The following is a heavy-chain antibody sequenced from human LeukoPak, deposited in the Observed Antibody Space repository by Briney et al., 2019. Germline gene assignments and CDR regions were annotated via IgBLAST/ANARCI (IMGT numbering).Heavy chain of an antibody. V-gene: IGHV3-49*04. CDR3: IRDFRGYSSYYMDV. CDR1: GFTFGDYA. J-gene: IGHJ6*03. Sequence: TGGSLRLSCIASGFTFGDYAMSCVRQAPGKGLEWVGFIRSKPYGGTTEYAASVKGRFSISRDDSKSTAYLQMNSLKTEDTAVYYCIRDFRGYSSYYMDVWGKGTTVTVSS. CDR2: IRSKPYGGTT. D-gene: IGHD5-18*01.